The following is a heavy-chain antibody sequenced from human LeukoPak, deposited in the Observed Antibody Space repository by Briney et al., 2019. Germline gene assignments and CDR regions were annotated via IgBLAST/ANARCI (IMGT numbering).Heavy chain of an antibody. CDR2: IFPIFGTT. D-gene: IGHD2-2*01. J-gene: IGHJ4*02. CDR1: GGTFSSYA. V-gene: IGHV1-69*05. CDR3: ARSDVGMGTAAYPFDY. Sequence: SVKVSCKASGGTFSSYAISWVRLAPGQGREWMGGIFPIFGTTNYAQKFQGRVTITTDEYTSTAYMELSSLRSEDTAVYDCARSDVGMGTAAYPFDYWGQGTLVTVSS.